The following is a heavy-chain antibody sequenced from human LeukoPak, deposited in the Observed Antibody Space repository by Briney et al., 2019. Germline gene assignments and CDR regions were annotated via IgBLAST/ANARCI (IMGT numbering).Heavy chain of an antibody. J-gene: IGHJ4*02. D-gene: IGHD6-19*01. CDR1: GGTFSSYA. Sequence: ASVKVSCKASGGTFSSYAISWVRQATGQGLEWMGWMNPNSGNTGYAQKSQGRVTMTRNTSISTAYMELSSLRSEDTAVYYCARGGNSSGWYSDYWGQGTLVTVSS. CDR3: ARGGNSSGWYSDY. CDR2: MNPNSGNT. V-gene: IGHV1-8*02.